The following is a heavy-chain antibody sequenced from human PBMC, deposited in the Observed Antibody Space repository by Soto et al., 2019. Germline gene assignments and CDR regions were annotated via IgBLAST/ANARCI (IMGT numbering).Heavy chain of an antibody. V-gene: IGHV4-39*01. D-gene: IGHD2-15*01. CDR2: IYYSGST. J-gene: IGHJ4*02. CDR3: IVVVVAAPDYYFDY. CDR1: GGSISSSSYY. Sequence: PSETLSLTCTVSGGSISSSSYYWGWIRQPPGKGLEWIGSIYYSGSTYYNPSLKSRVTISVDTSKNQFSLKLSSVTAADTAVYYCIVVVVAAPDYYFDYWGQGTLVTVSS.